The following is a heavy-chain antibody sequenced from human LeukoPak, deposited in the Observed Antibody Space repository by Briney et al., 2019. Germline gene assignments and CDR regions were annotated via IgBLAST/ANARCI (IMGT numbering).Heavy chain of an antibody. D-gene: IGHD2-15*01. V-gene: IGHV1-8*01. CDR3: ARGGYCSGGSCYFDY. Sequence: ASVKVSCKASGYTFTSYDINWVRQATGQGLEWVGWMNPNSGNTGYAQKFQGRVTMTRNTSISTAYMELSSLRSEDTAVYYCARGGYCSGGSCYFDYWGQGTLVTVSS. CDR1: GYTFTSYD. CDR2: MNPNSGNT. J-gene: IGHJ4*02.